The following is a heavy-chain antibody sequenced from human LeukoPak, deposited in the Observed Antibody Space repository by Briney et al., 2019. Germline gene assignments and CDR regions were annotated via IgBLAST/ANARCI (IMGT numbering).Heavy chain of an antibody. D-gene: IGHD5-18*01. CDR1: GFSFSSYW. CDR2: IKLGEYER. V-gene: IGHV3-7*01. CDR3: ARVQYTALVYSPHFDN. Sequence: PGGSLRLSCAASGFSFSSYWMTWVRQAPGKGLEWAASIKLGEYERSYVDSVKGRFTISRDNAKSSLYLEMNSLGAEDTAMYFCARVQYTALVYSPHFDNWGQGILVTVS. J-gene: IGHJ4*02.